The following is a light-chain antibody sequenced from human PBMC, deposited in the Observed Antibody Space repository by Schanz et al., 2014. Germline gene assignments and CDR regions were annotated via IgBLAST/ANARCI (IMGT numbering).Light chain of an antibody. V-gene: IGLV2-8*01. J-gene: IGLJ3*02. CDR3: QSYASRMGGV. CDR2: EVN. CDR1: SSDVGGYNY. Sequence: QSALTQPPSASGSPGQSVTISCTGTSSDVGGYNYVSWYQQHPGKAPKLMIYEVNKRPSGVPDRFTGSKSGNTASLTVSGLQAEDEADYYCQSYASRMGGVFGGGTKLTVL.